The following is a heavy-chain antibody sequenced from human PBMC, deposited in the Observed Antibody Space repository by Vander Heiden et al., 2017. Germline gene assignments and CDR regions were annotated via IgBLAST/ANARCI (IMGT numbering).Heavy chain of an antibody. CDR1: GFNFSDYR. Sequence: ELPRVESGSAVVQLGGPLSLSWAALGFNFSDYRMDWGREAPGKGLEWIGRVRNKVRSHTTEDDASVEGRFTISRDGSENSVHLQMDSLKTEDTAVYCCSASRVGSIHNYWGQGTLVTVSS. CDR2: VRNKVRSHTT. D-gene: IGHD2-15*01. CDR3: SASRVGSIHNY. V-gene: IGHV3-72*01. J-gene: IGHJ4*02.